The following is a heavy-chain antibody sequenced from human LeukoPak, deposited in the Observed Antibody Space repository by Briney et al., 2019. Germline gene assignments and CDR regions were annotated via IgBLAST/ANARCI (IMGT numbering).Heavy chain of an antibody. CDR2: IKQDGSEK. D-gene: IGHD6-13*01. J-gene: IGHJ4*02. CDR1: GFTFSSYW. Sequence: GGSLRLSCAASGFTFSSYWMSGARQAPGKGLEWVANIKQDGSEKYYVDSVKGRFTISRDNAKNSLYLQMNSLRAEDTAVYYCARELLYSSSWYTGVSFDYWGQGTLVTVSS. V-gene: IGHV3-7*01. CDR3: ARELLYSSSWYTGVSFDY.